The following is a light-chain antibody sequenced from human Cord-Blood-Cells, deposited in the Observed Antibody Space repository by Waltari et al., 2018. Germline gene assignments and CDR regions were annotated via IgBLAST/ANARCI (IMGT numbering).Light chain of an antibody. CDR2: AAS. Sequence: DIQMTQSPSSLSASVGDSVTITCRASQSISSYLNWYQQKPGKAPKLLIYAASSLQSGVPSRVSGSGSGTDFTLTISSLQPEDFATYYCQQSYSTLYSFGQGTKLEIK. V-gene: IGKV1-39*01. CDR1: QSISSY. CDR3: QQSYSTLYS. J-gene: IGKJ2*03.